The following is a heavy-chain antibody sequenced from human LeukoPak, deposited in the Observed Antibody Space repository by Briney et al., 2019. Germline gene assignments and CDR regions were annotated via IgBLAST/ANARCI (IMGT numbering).Heavy chain of an antibody. CDR2: IYYSGST. D-gene: IGHD3-16*02. Sequence: SETLSLTCTVSGGSISSYYWSWIRQPPGKGLEWIGYIYYSGSTNYNPSLKSRVTISVDTSKNQFSLKLSSVTAADTAVNYCARADSAYDYVWGSYRYYYFDYWGQGTLVTVSS. CDR1: GGSISSYY. CDR3: ARADSAYDYVWGSYRYYYFDY. V-gene: IGHV4-59*01. J-gene: IGHJ4*02.